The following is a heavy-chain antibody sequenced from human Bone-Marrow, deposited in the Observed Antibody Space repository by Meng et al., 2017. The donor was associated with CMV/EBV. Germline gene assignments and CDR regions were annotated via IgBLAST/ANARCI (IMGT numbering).Heavy chain of an antibody. CDR1: GFTFSSYS. CDR2: ISRGGSSK. CDR3: ARDSRESGYYYGMDV. D-gene: IGHD3-10*01. V-gene: IGHV3-48*04. Sequence: GGSLRLSCVVSGFTFSSYSMTWVRQTPGKGLEWVSYISRGGSSKYYADSVKGRFSISRDNAKNSLDLQMNSLRAEDTAVYYCARDSRESGYYYGMDVWGQGTTVTGYS. J-gene: IGHJ6*01.